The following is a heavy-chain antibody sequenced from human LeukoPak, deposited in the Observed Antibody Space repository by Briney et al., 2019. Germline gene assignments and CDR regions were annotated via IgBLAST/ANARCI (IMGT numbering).Heavy chain of an antibody. CDR3: ASSYYYDSSGYPFDY. D-gene: IGHD3-22*01. CDR1: GGSISSYY. Sequence: PSETLSLTCTVSGGSISSYYWSWLRQPAGKGLEWIGRIYTSGSTNYNPSLKSRVTMSVDTSKNQFSLKLSSVTAADTAVYYCASSYYYDSSGYPFDYWGQGTLVTVSS. J-gene: IGHJ4*02. V-gene: IGHV4-4*07. CDR2: IYTSGST.